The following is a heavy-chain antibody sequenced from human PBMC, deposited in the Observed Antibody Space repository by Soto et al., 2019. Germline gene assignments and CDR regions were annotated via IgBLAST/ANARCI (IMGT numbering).Heavy chain of an antibody. D-gene: IGHD4-17*01. Sequence: GGSLRLSCAASGFTFSSYGMHWVRQAPGKGLEWVAVISYDGSNKYYADSVKGRFTISRDNSKNTLYLQMNSLRAEDTAVYYCAKDRYGDYVSHFDYWGQGSLVTVSS. J-gene: IGHJ4*02. CDR2: ISYDGSNK. CDR3: AKDRYGDYVSHFDY. V-gene: IGHV3-30*18. CDR1: GFTFSSYG.